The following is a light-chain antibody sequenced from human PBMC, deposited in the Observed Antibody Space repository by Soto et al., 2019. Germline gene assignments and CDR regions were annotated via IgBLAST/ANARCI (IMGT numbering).Light chain of an antibody. CDR3: SSYTGSNTLV. J-gene: IGLJ3*02. CDR2: EVT. V-gene: IGLV2-8*01. Sequence: QSVLTQPPSASGSPGQSVTISCTGTSSDVGAYDFVSWYQQQPGKAPQPMIYEVTKRPSGVPDRFSGSKSGNTASLTVSGLQTEDEADYYCSSYTGSNTLVFGGGTKVTVL. CDR1: SSDVGAYDF.